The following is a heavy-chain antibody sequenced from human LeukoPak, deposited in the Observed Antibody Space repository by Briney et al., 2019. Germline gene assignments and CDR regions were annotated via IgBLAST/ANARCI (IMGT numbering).Heavy chain of an antibody. V-gene: IGHV3-66*01. D-gene: IGHD5-12*01. CDR2: YSGGST. CDR3: ARGPSGYHNT. J-gene: IGHJ4*02. Sequence: PGGSLRLSCAASEFSVGSNYMTWVRQAPGEGLEWVSLYSGGSTYYADSVKGRFTISRDNSKNTLYLQMNSLRAEDTAVYYCARGPSGYHNTGGQGTLVTVSS. CDR1: EFSVGSNY.